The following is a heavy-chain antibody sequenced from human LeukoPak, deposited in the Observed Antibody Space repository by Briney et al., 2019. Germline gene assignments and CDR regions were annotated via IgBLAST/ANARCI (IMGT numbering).Heavy chain of an antibody. J-gene: IGHJ3*02. CDR3: AKDVLLWFGEGDDAFDI. Sequence: GGSLRLSCAASGFTFSSYGMHWVRQAPGKGLEWVAVISYDGSNKYYADSVKGRFTISRDNSKNTLYLQMNSLRAEDTAVYYCAKDVLLWFGEGDDAFDIWGQGTMVTVSS. D-gene: IGHD3-10*01. CDR1: GFTFSSYG. V-gene: IGHV3-30*18. CDR2: ISYDGSNK.